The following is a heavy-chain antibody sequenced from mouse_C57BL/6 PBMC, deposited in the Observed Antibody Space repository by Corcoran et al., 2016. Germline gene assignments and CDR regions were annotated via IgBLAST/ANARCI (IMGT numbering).Heavy chain of an antibody. CDR3: ARGGTYSNPAWFAY. CDR2: INPNNGGT. V-gene: IGHV1-26*01. D-gene: IGHD2-5*01. J-gene: IGHJ3*01. CDR1: GYTFTDYY. Sequence: EVQLQQSGPELVKPGASVQISCKASGYTFTDYYMNWVKQSHGQSLEWIGDINPNNGGTSYNQKFKGKATLTVDKSSSTAYMELRSLTSEDSAVYYCARGGTYSNPAWFAYWGQGTLVTVSA.